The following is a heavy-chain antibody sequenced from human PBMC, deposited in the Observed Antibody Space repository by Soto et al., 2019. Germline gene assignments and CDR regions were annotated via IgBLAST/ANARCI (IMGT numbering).Heavy chain of an antibody. D-gene: IGHD2-21*02. Sequence: GGSLRLSCAASGFTFSNYAMSWVRQAPGRGLEWVSYISSSGSTIYYADSVKGRFTISRDNAKNSLYLQMNGLRAEDTAVYYCARVRIVVVTTYPGDYYGMDVWGQGTTVTVSS. CDR2: ISSSGSTI. CDR1: GFTFSNYA. CDR3: ARVRIVVVTTYPGDYYGMDV. J-gene: IGHJ6*02. V-gene: IGHV3-48*03.